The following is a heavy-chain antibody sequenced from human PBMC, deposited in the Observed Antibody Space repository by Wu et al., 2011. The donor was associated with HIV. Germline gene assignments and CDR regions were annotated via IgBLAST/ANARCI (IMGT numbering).Heavy chain of an antibody. Sequence: CKASGGTFSSNAISWVRQAPGQGLEWMGRIIPIFGTANYAQKFQGRVTITADESTSTAYMELSSLRSEDTAVYYCARATGTTSPYYYFYMDVWGKGTTVTVSS. D-gene: IGHD1-1*01. J-gene: IGHJ6*03. CDR3: ARATGTTSPYYYFYMDV. CDR1: GGTFSSNA. V-gene: IGHV1-69*15. CDR2: IIPIFGTA.